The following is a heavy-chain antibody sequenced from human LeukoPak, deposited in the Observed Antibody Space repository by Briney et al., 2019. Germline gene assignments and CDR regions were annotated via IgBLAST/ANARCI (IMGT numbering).Heavy chain of an antibody. CDR1: GYTLTELS. CDR3: AIVGATEGAFDI. CDR2: FDPEDGET. Sequence: GASVKVSCKVSGYTLTELSMHWVRQAPGKGLEWMGGFDPEDGETIYAQKFQGRVTMTEDTSTDTAYMELSSLRSEDTAVYYCAIVGATEGAFDIWGQGTMVTVSS. D-gene: IGHD1-26*01. J-gene: IGHJ3*02. V-gene: IGHV1-24*01.